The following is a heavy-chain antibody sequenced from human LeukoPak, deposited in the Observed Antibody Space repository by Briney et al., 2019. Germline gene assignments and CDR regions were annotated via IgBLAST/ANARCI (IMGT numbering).Heavy chain of an antibody. V-gene: IGHV1-3*03. CDR3: AIGSSGWYYFDY. Sequence: VASVKVSCKASGYTFTSYAMHWVRQAPGQRLEWMGWINAGNGNTKYSQEFQGRVTITRDTSASTAYMELSSLRSEDMAVYYCAIGSSGWYYFDYWGQGTLVTVSS. D-gene: IGHD6-19*01. CDR2: INAGNGNT. J-gene: IGHJ4*02. CDR1: GYTFTSYA.